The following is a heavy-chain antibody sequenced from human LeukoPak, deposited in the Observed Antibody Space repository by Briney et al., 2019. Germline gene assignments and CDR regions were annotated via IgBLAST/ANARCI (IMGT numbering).Heavy chain of an antibody. J-gene: IGHJ5*02. V-gene: IGHV3-66*01. Sequence: GGSLRLSCAASGFTVSSNYMSWVRQALGKGLEWVSVIYSGGSTYYADSVKGRFTISRDNSKNTLYLQMNSLRAEDTAVYYCARDYSSGYHYYHPWGQGTLVTVSS. CDR1: GFTVSSNY. CDR2: IYSGGST. D-gene: IGHD3-22*01. CDR3: ARDYSSGYHYYHP.